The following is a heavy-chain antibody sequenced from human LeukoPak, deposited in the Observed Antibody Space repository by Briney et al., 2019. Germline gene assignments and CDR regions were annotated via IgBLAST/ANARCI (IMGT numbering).Heavy chain of an antibody. CDR2: ISGSGGST. D-gene: IGHD3-3*01. CDR3: AKDREIFGVVIIGHDY. J-gene: IGHJ4*02. V-gene: IGHV3-23*01. CDR1: GFTFSSYA. Sequence: GGSLRLSCAASGFTFSSYAMSWVRQAPGKGLEWVSAISGSGGSTYYADSVKGRFTISRDNSKNTLYLQMNSLRAEDTAVYYCAKDREIFGVVIIGHDYWGQGTLVTVSS.